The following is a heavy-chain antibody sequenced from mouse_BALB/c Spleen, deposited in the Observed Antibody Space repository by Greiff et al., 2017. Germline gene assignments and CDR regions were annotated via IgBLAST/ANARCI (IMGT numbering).Heavy chain of an antibody. V-gene: IGHV3-2*02. D-gene: IGHD2-12*01. CDR3: ARAYDGGVDY. Sequence: EVKLMESGPGLVKPSQSLSLTCTVTGYSITSDYAWNWIRQFPGNKLEWMGYISYSGSTSYNPSLKSRISITRDTSKNQFFLQLNSVTTEDTATYYCARAYDGGVDYWGQGTTLTVSS. J-gene: IGHJ2*01. CDR2: ISYSGST. CDR1: GYSITSDYA.